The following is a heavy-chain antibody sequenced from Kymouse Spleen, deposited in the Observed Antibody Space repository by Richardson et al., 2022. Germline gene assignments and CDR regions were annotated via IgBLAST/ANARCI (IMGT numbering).Heavy chain of an antibody. V-gene: IGHV4-61*01. CDR1: GGSVSSGSYY. CDR2: IYYSGST. J-gene: IGHJ6*02. Sequence: QVQLQESGPGLVKPSETLSLTCTVSGGSVSSGSYYWSWIRQPPGKGLEWIGYIYYSGSTNYNPSLKSRVTISVDTSKNQFSLKLSSVTAADTAVYYCARESWMGGGSGYDYYYGMDVWGQGTTVTVSS. CDR3: ARESWMGGGSGYDYYYGMDV. D-gene: IGHD3-22*01.